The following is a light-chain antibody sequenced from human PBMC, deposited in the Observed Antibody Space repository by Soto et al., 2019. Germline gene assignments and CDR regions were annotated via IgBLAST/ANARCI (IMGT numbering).Light chain of an antibody. CDR1: QSVATN. Sequence: EAVLTQSPATLSVSPGERVTLSCRASQSVATNLAWYQQKPGQAPRLLIYAASTRASGVPARFSGSGSGTEFTLTISSLQSEDFAVYYCQQYNNWLRTFGHGTKVDIK. CDR2: AAS. J-gene: IGKJ1*01. V-gene: IGKV3-15*01. CDR3: QQYNNWLRT.